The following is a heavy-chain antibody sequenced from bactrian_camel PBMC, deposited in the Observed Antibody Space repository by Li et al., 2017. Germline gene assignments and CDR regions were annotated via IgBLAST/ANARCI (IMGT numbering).Heavy chain of an antibody. Sequence: HVQLVESGGGSVQAGGSLRLSCAASGFSFARSCVAWFRQAPGKEREGVAAIDADGRTSYSESVKGRFTISQDNSKNLLYLQMNSLKPDDSAMYYCAAGTSRGVMSRFLYNDYHLRSYWGQGTQVTVS. V-gene: IGHV3S55*01. D-gene: IGHD4*01. CDR2: IDADGRT. J-gene: IGHJ4*01. CDR3: AAGTSRGVMSRFLYNDYHLRSY. CDR1: GFSFARSC.